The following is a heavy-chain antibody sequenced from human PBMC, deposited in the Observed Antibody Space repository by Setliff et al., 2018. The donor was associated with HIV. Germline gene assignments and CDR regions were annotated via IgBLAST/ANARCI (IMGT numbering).Heavy chain of an antibody. V-gene: IGHV4-4*08. J-gene: IGHJ3*01. D-gene: IGHD3-10*01. CDR1: GGSIGGYY. Sequence: PSETLSLTCTVSGGSIGGYYWSWIRQPPGTGLEWLGWIYSGGSTNYNPSLESRVTISLDTSKNQFSLRLTSVTAADTAVYYCARVRSYGSAYDAFDVWGPGTMVTVSS. CDR3: ARVRSYGSAYDAFDV. CDR2: IYSGGST.